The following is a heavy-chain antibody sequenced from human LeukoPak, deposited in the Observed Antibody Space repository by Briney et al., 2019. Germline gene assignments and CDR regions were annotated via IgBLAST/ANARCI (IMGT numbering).Heavy chain of an antibody. J-gene: IGHJ4*02. CDR2: INHSGST. D-gene: IGHD3-3*01. CDR3: ASQRDYDFWSGPPTYYYFDY. CDR1: GGCFSGDY. V-gene: IGHV4-34*01. Sequence: SETLSLTCAVYGGCFSGDYWSWIRQPPGKGLEWIGEINHSGSTNYNPSLKSRVTISVDTSKNQFSLKLSSVTAADTAVYYCASQRDYDFWSGPPTYYYFDYWGQGTLVTVSS.